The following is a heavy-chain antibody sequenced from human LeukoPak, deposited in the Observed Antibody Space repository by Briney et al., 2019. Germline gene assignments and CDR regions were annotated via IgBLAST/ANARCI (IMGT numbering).Heavy chain of an antibody. J-gene: IGHJ5*02. CDR1: GGSISSSSYY. CDR3: ARRGYCSSTSCYEYWFAP. D-gene: IGHD2-2*01. Sequence: SETLSLTCTVSGGSISSSSYYWGWIRQPPGKGLEWIGIIYYSGSTYYNPSLTSRLTISVDTSKNQFSLKLSSVTATDTAVYYCARRGYCSSTSCYEYWFAPWGQGTLVTVSS. V-gene: IGHV4-39*01. CDR2: IYYSGST.